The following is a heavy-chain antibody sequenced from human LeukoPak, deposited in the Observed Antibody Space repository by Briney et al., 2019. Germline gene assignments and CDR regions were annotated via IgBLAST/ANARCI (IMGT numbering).Heavy chain of an antibody. V-gene: IGHV1-46*01. CDR1: GYTFTSYY. D-gene: IGHD3-9*01. J-gene: IGHJ3*02. CDR3: ARTYYDILTGYSDAFDI. Sequence: ASVKVSCKASGYTFTSYYMHWVRQAPGQGLEWMGIINPSGGSTSYAQKFQGRVTMTRDTSTSTVYMEPSSLRSEDTAVYYCARTYYDILTGYSDAFDIWGQGTMVTVSS. CDR2: INPSGGST.